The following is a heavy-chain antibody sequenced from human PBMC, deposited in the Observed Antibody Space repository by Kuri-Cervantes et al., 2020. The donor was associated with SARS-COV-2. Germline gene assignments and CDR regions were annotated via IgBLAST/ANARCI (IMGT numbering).Heavy chain of an antibody. D-gene: IGHD5-12*01. V-gene: IGHV3-30*02. CDR2: VRRDGSNY. Sequence: GESLKISCAASGFTFSYYGMHWVRQAPGKGLEWVGFVRRDGSNYYYADSVKGRFTISRDNSKNSLYLEMNSLRPEDTAVYYCARGSVGSGYDFGDYYYYGMDVWGQGTTVTVSS. CDR1: GFTFSYYG. CDR3: ARGSVGSGYDFGDYYYYGMDV. J-gene: IGHJ6*02.